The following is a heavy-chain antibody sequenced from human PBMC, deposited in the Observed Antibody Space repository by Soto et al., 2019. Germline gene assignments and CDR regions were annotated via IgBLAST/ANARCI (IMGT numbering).Heavy chain of an antibody. CDR3: AIDFWSGYYEGPFDY. V-gene: IGHV1-69*06. D-gene: IGHD3-3*01. Sequence: SVKVSCKASGGTFSSYAISWVRQAPGQGLEWMGGIIPIFGTANYAQKFQGRVTITAGKSTSTAYMELSSLRSEDTAVYYCAIDFWSGYYEGPFDYWGQGTLVTVSS. CDR2: IIPIFGTA. CDR1: GGTFSSYA. J-gene: IGHJ4*02.